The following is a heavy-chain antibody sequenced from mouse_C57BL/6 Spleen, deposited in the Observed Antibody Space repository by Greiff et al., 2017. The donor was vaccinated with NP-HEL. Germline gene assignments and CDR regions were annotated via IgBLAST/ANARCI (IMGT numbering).Heavy chain of an antibody. V-gene: IGHV1-64*01. Sequence: QVQLQQPGAELVKPGASVKLSCKASGYTFTSYWMHWVKQRPGQGLEWIGMIHPNSGSTNYNEKFKSKATLTVDKSSSTAYMQLSSLTSEDSAVYYCARATTVSYYCDYWGQGTTLTVSS. CDR1: GYTFTSYW. D-gene: IGHD1-1*01. J-gene: IGHJ2*01. CDR2: IHPNSGST. CDR3: ARATTVSYYCDY.